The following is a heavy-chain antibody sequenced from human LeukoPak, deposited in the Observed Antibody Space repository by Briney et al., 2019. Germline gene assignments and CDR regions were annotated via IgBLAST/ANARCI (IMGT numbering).Heavy chain of an antibody. CDR1: GYTFTSYG. J-gene: IGHJ4*02. CDR3: ARALTLAYCGGDCYSDFDY. D-gene: IGHD2-21*02. Sequence: ASVKVSCKASGYTFTSYGISWVRQAPGQGLEWMGWISAYNDNTNYAQKLQGRVTMTTDTSTSTAYMELKSLRSDDTAVYYCARALTLAYCGGDCYSDFDYWGQGTLVTVSS. V-gene: IGHV1-18*01. CDR2: ISAYNDNT.